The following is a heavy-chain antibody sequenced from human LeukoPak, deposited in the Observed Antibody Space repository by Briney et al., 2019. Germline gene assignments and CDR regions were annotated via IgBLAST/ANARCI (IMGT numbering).Heavy chain of an antibody. CDR1: GGSISSGSYY. V-gene: IGHV4-61*02. J-gene: IGHJ4*02. D-gene: IGHD2-21*01. Sequence: PSETLSLTCTVSGGSISSGSYYWSWIRQPAGKGLEWIGRIYTSGSTNYNPSLKSRVTISVDTSKNQFPLKLSSVTAADTAVYYCARGGGDGYWGQGTLVTVSS. CDR2: IYTSGST. CDR3: ARGGGDGY.